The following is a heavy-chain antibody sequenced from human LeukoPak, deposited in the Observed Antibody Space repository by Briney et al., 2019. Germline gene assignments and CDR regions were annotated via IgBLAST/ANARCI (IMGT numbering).Heavy chain of an antibody. Sequence: SVKVSCKASGGIFSSYAISWVRQAPGQGLEWMGGIIPIFATANYAQKFQGRVTITADESTSTAYMELSSQRSEDTAVYCCARDNSVRDEAWWFNPWGQGTLVTVSS. D-gene: IGHD5-24*01. CDR2: IIPIFATA. V-gene: IGHV1-69*13. CDR3: ARDNSVRDEAWWFNP. CDR1: GGIFSSYA. J-gene: IGHJ5*02.